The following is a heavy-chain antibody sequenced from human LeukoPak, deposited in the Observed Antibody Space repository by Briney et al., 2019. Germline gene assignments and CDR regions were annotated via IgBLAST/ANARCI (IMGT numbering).Heavy chain of an antibody. CDR1: GFTFYSYW. D-gene: IGHD3-10*01. Sequence: GGSLRLPCAASGFTFYSYWMHWVRQAPGKGLVWVSRISSDGSITSYADSVKGRFTISRDNAKNTLYLQMNSLRAEDTAVYYCARHLNYYLDYWGQGTLVTVSS. CDR2: ISSDGSIT. V-gene: IGHV3-74*01. CDR3: ARHLNYYLDY. J-gene: IGHJ4*02.